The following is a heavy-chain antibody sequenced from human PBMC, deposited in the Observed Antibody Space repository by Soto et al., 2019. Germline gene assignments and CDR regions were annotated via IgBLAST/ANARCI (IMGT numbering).Heavy chain of an antibody. D-gene: IGHD3-10*01. CDR1: GGSISSSSYY. V-gene: IGHV4-39*01. CDR3: ARHPIYGSGADAFDI. Sequence: QLQLQESGPGLVKPSETLSLTCTVSGGSISSSSYYWGWFRQPPGKGLEWIGSIYYSGSTYYNPSLKSRVTISVDTSKNQFSLKLSSVTAADTAVYYCARHPIYGSGADAFDIWGQGTMVTVSS. J-gene: IGHJ3*02. CDR2: IYYSGST.